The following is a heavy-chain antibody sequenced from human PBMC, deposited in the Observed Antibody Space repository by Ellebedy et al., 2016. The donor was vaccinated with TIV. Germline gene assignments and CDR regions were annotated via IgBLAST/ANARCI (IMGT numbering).Heavy chain of an antibody. CDR1: GDSVSSNDAA. CDR3: ARGKWPYNSGDYHYYALDV. Sequence: SQTLSLTCXISGDSVSSNDAAWNWIRQSPSRGLEWLGRILYRSQWHHDYAVSMKSRLAVNPDTSKNQFSLQLNSVTPEDTAVYYCARGKWPYNSGDYHYYALDVWGQGTTVTVSS. J-gene: IGHJ6*02. CDR2: ILYRSQWHH. D-gene: IGHD3-22*01. V-gene: IGHV6-1*01.